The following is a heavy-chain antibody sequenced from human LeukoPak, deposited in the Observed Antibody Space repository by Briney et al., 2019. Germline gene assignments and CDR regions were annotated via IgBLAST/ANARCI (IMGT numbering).Heavy chain of an antibody. V-gene: IGHV3-20*04. D-gene: IGHD6-19*01. J-gene: IGHJ4*02. CDR1: GFTFDDYG. CDR2: INWSDGST. CDR3: AKDPTAVAGIFDY. Sequence: PGGSLRLSCAASGFTFDDYGMSWVRQAPGKGLEWVSSINWSDGSTGYADSLKGRFTISRDNSKNTLYLQMNSLRAEDTAIYYCAKDPTAVAGIFDYWGRGSLVTVSS.